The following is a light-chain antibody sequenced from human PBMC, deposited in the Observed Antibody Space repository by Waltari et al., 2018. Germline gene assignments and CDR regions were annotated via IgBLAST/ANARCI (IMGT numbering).Light chain of an antibody. V-gene: IGKV3-11*01. CDR1: QSVSSY. J-gene: IGKJ3*01. Sequence: EIVLTQSPATLSLSPGERATLSCRASQSVSSYLAWYQQKPGQAPRLRIYDASNRATGIPARFSGSGSGTDFTLTISSLEPEDFAVYYCQQRSTLFTFGPGTKVDIK. CDR2: DAS. CDR3: QQRSTLFT.